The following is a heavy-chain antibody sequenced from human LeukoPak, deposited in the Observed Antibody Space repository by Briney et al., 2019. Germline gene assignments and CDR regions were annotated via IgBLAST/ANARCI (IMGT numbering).Heavy chain of an antibody. V-gene: IGHV3-7*03. CDR1: GLTFSANW. Sequence: PGGSLRLSCAASGLTFSANWISWVRRAPGKGLEWVANIKPDGRQKYYVDSVNGRFTISRDNAKNSLYLQMNSLRAEDTAVYYCAKERGTAGECAFDIWGQGTLVTVS. CDR2: IKPDGRQK. J-gene: IGHJ3*02. D-gene: IGHD3-10*01. CDR3: AKERGTAGECAFDI.